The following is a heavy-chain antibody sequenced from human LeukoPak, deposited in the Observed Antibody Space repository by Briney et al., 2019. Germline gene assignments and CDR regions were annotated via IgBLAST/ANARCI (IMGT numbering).Heavy chain of an antibody. V-gene: IGHV1-3*01. Sequence: ASVKVSCKASGYTCTSYTMHWVRQAPGQRLEWMGWINADNHNTKYSQKFQGRVTITGDTSASTAYLELSSLRSEDSAVYYCARPPYPYYYDSNDEWAFDIWGQGTMVTVSS. CDR2: INADNHNT. CDR3: ARPPYPYYYDSNDEWAFDI. D-gene: IGHD3-22*01. J-gene: IGHJ3*02. CDR1: GYTCTSYT.